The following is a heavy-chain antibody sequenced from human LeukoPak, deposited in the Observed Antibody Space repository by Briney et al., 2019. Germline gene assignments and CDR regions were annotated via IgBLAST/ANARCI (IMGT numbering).Heavy chain of an antibody. Sequence: SETLSLTCAVYGGSFSGYYWSWIRQPPGKGLEWIGEINHSGGTNYDPSLKSRVTISVDTSKNQFSLKLSSVTAADTAVYYCAGTTYYYDSSGYFDYWGQGTLVTVSS. J-gene: IGHJ4*02. CDR3: AGTTYYYDSSGYFDY. V-gene: IGHV4-34*01. CDR1: GGSFSGYY. CDR2: INHSGGT. D-gene: IGHD3-22*01.